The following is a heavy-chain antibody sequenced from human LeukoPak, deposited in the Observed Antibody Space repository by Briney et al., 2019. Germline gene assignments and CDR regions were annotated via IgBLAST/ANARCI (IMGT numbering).Heavy chain of an antibody. CDR2: INPDGSTT. V-gene: IGHV3-74*01. J-gene: IGHJ4*02. Sequence: GGSLRLSCAASGFTFSRYWIHWVRQAPGKGLEWVSRINPDGSTTTYADSVKGRFTISRDNAKNTLYLQMNSLRAEDTAVYYCARGLQGIDYWGQGTLVTVSS. D-gene: IGHD4-11*01. CDR3: ARGLQGIDY. CDR1: GFTFSRYW.